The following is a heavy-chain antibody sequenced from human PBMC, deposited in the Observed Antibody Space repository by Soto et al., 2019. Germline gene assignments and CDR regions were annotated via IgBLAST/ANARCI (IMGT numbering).Heavy chain of an antibody. CDR2: IRGFSPYT. CDR1: GFTFRTYT. CDR3: ARDRGYDAHDYYYNAMDV. J-gene: IGHJ6*02. D-gene: IGHD2-15*01. Sequence: GGALRLSCISSGFTFRTYTMNWVRQAPGKGLEWVSGIRGFSPYTFYAESVKGRFTISRDNAKNSLYLQMNSLRAEDTAVYYCARDRGYDAHDYYYNAMDVWGQGTTVTV. V-gene: IGHV3-21*01.